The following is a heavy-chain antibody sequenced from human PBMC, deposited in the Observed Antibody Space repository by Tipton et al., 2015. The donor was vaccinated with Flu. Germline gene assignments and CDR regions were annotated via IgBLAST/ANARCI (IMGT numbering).Heavy chain of an antibody. CDR1: GFTFSSYE. CDR3: ATLTGDDY. CDR2: ISSSGNTM. D-gene: IGHD7-27*01. J-gene: IGHJ4*02. Sequence: SLRLSCAASGFTFSSYEMNWVRQVPGKGLEWLSYISSSGNTMSYADSVRGRFTISRVNTKKSLYLQLNSLRAEDTAIYYCATLTGDDYWGQGIMVTVSS. V-gene: IGHV3-48*03.